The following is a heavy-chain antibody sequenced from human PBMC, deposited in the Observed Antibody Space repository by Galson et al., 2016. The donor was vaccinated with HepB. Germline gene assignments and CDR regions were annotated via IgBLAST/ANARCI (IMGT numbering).Heavy chain of an antibody. CDR3: ARGFLWGGAT. CDR2: IDHSGST. V-gene: IGHV4-34*01. Sequence: LSLTCAVFGGSFSGYYWSWIRQPPGKGLEWIGEIDHSGSTNYNPSLKSRVTISEDTSKNQFSLKMSSLTAADTAVYYCARGFLWGGATWGQGTLVTVSS. J-gene: IGHJ5*02. D-gene: IGHD3-3*01. CDR1: GGSFSGYY.